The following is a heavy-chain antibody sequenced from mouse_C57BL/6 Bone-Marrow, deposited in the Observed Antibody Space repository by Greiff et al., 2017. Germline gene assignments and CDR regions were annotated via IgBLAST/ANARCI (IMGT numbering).Heavy chain of an antibody. D-gene: IGHD1-1*01. V-gene: IGHV5-15*01. CDR1: GFTFSDYG. CDR3: ARHRYGDYFDY. CDR2: ISNLAYSI. J-gene: IGHJ2*01. Sequence: DVKLVESGGGLVQPGGSLKLSCAASGFTFSDYGMAWVRQAPRKGPEWVAFISNLAYSIYYADTVTGRFTISRENAKNTLYLEMSSLRSEDTAMYYCARHRYGDYFDYWGQGTTLTVSS.